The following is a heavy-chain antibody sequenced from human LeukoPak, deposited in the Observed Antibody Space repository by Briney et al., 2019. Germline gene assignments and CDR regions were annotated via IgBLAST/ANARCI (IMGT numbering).Heavy chain of an antibody. CDR2: MNANTGAT. CDR1: GYSFTSYD. V-gene: IGHV1-8*01. D-gene: IGHD4-11*01. CDR3: ARRNSWYDS. J-gene: IGHJ5*01. Sequence: GASVKVSCKASGYSFTSYDINWVRQATGQGLEWMGWMNANTGATGYAQKFQGRVTMTRDTSISTAYMELSSLRSKDTAIYYCARRNSWYDSWGQGTLVTVLS.